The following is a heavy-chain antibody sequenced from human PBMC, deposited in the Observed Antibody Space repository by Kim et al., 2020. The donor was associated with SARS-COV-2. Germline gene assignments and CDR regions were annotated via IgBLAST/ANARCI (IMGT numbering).Heavy chain of an antibody. CDR1: GFWLSTGW. CDR3: TRGRFSDGFDV. CDR2: SSIASFTT. V-gene: IGHV3-74*03. D-gene: IGHD3-10*01. Sequence: GGSLRLACAAWGFWLSTGWVRWIRVASGVGGVVAFLSSIASFTTSFADTVKDRLTMSRDNADNTLYLQMNSLRADDTAVYYWTRGRFSDGFDVWGQGTTVPVSS. J-gene: IGHJ6*02.